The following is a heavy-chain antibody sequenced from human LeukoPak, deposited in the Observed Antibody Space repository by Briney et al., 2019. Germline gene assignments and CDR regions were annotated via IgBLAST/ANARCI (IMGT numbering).Heavy chain of an antibody. CDR2: ISSNGGST. J-gene: IGHJ4*02. CDR3: ARGDFWSGYRPLDY. CDR1: GFTFSSFA. Sequence: GGSLRLSCAASGFTFSSFAMPWVRQAPGKGLEYVSAISSNGGSTYYANSVKGRFTISRDNSKNTLYLQMGSLRAEDMAVYYCARGDFWSGYRPLDYWGQGTLVTVSS. D-gene: IGHD3-3*01. V-gene: IGHV3-64*01.